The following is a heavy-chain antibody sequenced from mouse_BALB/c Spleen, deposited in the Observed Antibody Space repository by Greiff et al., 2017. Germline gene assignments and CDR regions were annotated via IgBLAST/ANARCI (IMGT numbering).Heavy chain of an antibody. V-gene: IGHV5-17*02. CDR3: ARGGDYGGFAY. CDR2: ISSGSSTI. D-gene: IGHD2-4*01. CDR1: GFTFSSFG. Sequence: EVQLVESGGGLVQPGGSRKLSCAASGFTFSSFGMHWVRQAPGKGLEWVAYISSGSSTIYYADTVKGRFTISRDNPKNTLFLQMTSLRSEDTAMYYCARGGDYGGFAYWGQGTLVTVSA. J-gene: IGHJ3*01.